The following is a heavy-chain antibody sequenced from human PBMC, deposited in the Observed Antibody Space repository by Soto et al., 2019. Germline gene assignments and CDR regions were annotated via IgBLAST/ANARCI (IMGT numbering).Heavy chain of an antibody. CDR1: GFTFSSHA. CDR3: AKEKGACSGGSGYSCCFQH. J-gene: IGHJ1*01. CDR2: ISGSGGST. V-gene: IGHV3-23*01. Sequence: EVQLLESGGGLVQPGGSLRLSCAASGFTFSSHAMSWVRQAPGKGLEWVSAISGSGGSTYYADSVKGRFTISRDHSKNRLYLQLNSLRTEDTAVYYCAKEKGACSGGSGYSCCFQHWGQGTLVTVSS. D-gene: IGHD2-15*01.